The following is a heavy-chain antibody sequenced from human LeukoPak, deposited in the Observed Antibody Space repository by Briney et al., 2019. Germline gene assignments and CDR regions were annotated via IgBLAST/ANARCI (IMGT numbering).Heavy chain of an antibody. Sequence: ASVKVSCKASGYTFTSYAMNWVRQAPGQGLEWMGWINTNTGNPTYAQGFTGRFVFSLDTSVSTAYLQISSLKAEDTAVYYCARVLLWFGELWPPSYYYYYGMDVWGQGTTVTVSS. CDR3: ARVLLWFGELWPPSYYYYYGMDV. CDR1: GYTFTSYA. J-gene: IGHJ6*02. V-gene: IGHV7-4-1*02. D-gene: IGHD3-10*01. CDR2: INTNTGNP.